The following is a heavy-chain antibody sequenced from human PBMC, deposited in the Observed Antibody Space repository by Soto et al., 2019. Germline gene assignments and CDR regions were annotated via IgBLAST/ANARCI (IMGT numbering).Heavy chain of an antibody. CDR1: GGTFSSYA. D-gene: IGHD6-19*01. Sequence: QVQLVQSGAEVKKPGSSVKVSCKASGGTFSSYAISWVRQAPGQGLEWMGGIIPIFGTANYAQKFQGRVTITADESTSTADMELSSLRSEDTAVYYCAREPLYSSGWYSNYYYYGMDVWGQGTTVTVSS. CDR2: IIPIFGTA. V-gene: IGHV1-69*01. J-gene: IGHJ6*02. CDR3: AREPLYSSGWYSNYYYYGMDV.